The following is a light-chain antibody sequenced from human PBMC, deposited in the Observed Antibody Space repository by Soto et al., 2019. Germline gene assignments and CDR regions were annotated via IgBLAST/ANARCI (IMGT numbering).Light chain of an antibody. CDR3: QQYNSYSWT. CDR1: QTITRG. J-gene: IGKJ1*01. CDR2: DAS. V-gene: IGKV1-5*01. Sequence: DIQMTQSPSTLSASIGYRVTITCRASQTITRGMDWHQQKPGKAPKLMIYDASTLESGVPSRFSGSRSGTEFTLTISSLQPDDFATYYCQQYNSYSWTFGQGTKVEVK.